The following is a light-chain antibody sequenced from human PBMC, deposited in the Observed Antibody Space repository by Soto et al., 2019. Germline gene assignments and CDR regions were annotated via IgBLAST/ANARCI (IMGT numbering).Light chain of an antibody. V-gene: IGKV3-15*01. J-gene: IGKJ1*01. CDR3: QQRYSSPPT. Sequence: EIVMTQSPATLSVSPGERATLSRRASQSVSSNLAWYQQKPGQAPRLLIYGASTRATGIPARFSGSGSGTEFNLTISSLQTEDFATYYCQQRYSSPPTFGQGTKLDIK. CDR1: QSVSSN. CDR2: GAS.